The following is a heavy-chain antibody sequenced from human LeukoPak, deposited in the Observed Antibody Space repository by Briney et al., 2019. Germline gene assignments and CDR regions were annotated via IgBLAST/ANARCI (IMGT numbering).Heavy chain of an antibody. D-gene: IGHD1-26*01. V-gene: IGHV3-23*01. CDR2: ISGDGGNT. CDR3: AKDRYSGSYILGYFDC. CDR1: RFTFSSYA. Sequence: GGSLRLSCAASRFTFSSYAMNWVRQAPGKGLEWVSAISGDGGNTYYADSVKGRFTISRDNSKNTLYLQMNSLRAEDTAVYYCAKDRYSGSYILGYFDCWGQGTLVTVSS. J-gene: IGHJ4*02.